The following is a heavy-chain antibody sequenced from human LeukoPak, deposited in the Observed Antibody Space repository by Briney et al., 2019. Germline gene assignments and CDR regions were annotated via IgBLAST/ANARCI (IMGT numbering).Heavy chain of an antibody. CDR3: AGSGSNWNDYCDY. CDR2: ISSSSSYI. J-gene: IGHJ4*02. CDR1: GFTFSSYS. Sequence: GGSLRLSCAASGFTFSSYSMNWVRQAPGKGLEWVSSISSSSSYIYYADSVKGRSTISRDNAKNSLYLQMNSLRAEDTAVYYCAGSGSNWNDYCDYWGQGTLVTVSS. D-gene: IGHD1-20*01. V-gene: IGHV3-21*01.